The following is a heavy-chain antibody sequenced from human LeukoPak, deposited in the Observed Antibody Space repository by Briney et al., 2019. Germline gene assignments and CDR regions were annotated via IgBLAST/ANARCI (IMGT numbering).Heavy chain of an antibody. CDR1: GFTFSNYW. CDR2: IKQDGSEK. CDR3: ASPSGTFMADYYYGMDV. Sequence: QTGGSLRLCCAASGFTFSNYWMSWVRQAPGKGLEWVANIKQDGSEKYYVDSVKGRFTISRDNAKNSLYLQMNSLRAEDTAVYYCASPSGTFMADYYYGMDVWGQGTTVTVSS. V-gene: IGHV3-7*01. D-gene: IGHD1-26*01. J-gene: IGHJ6*02.